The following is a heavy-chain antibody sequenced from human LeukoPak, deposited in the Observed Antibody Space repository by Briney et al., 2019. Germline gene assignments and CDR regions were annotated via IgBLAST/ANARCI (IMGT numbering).Heavy chain of an antibody. J-gene: IGHJ4*02. D-gene: IGHD1-14*01. Sequence: GMSLRLSCVASGFPFTRNAMHWVRQAPGKGLEWVAVTSPDGSEQYYADSVKGRFTISRDNSKNTVFLQMNSLTIEDTALYSCFTGSEFYYDSWGQGILVTVSS. CDR1: GFPFTRNA. CDR2: TSPDGSEQ. CDR3: FTGSEFYYDS. V-gene: IGHV3-30*01.